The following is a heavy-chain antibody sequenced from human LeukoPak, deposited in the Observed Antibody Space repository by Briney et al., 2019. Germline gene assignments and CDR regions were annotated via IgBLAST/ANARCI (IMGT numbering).Heavy chain of an antibody. V-gene: IGHV4-31*03. D-gene: IGHD1-26*01. J-gene: IGHJ4*02. CDR1: AGSISSSGYY. Sequence: QPLTLLCPVSAGSISSSGYYWSWVCQHQGEGPDRFAYSYYSGSTSYNPALKSRVTISVDTSKNKFPLKLSSVTAADTAVYYCPSWGAGTFDYWGQGTLVTVSS. CDR2: SYYSGST. CDR3: PSWGAGTFDY.